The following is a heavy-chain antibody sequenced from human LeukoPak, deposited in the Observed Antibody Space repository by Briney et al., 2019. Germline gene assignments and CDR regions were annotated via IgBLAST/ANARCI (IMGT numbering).Heavy chain of an antibody. CDR1: GFKFSSYW. Sequence: GGSLRLSCVASGFKFSSYWMHWVRQAPGKGLGWVSRINLDASTTSYADSVKGRFTISRDNAKSTLYLQMNSLRAEDTAVYYCARMAADDTYFDQWGQGTLVTVSS. CDR3: ARMAADDTYFDQ. CDR2: INLDASTT. J-gene: IGHJ4*02. D-gene: IGHD6-13*01. V-gene: IGHV3-74*01.